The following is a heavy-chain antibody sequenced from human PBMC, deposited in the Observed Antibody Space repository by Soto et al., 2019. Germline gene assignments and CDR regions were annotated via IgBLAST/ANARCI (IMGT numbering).Heavy chain of an antibody. CDR2: IYHGGST. Sequence: PLSLTCADSGCSISSVGNSWSWIRQPPGKGLEWIGYIYHGGSTYYNPSLKSRVTISVDRSKNQFSLKLSSVTAAHTAVYYCARVPDYWGQGTLVTVSS. V-gene: IGHV4-30-2*01. J-gene: IGHJ4*02. CDR3: ARVPDY. CDR1: GCSISSVGNS.